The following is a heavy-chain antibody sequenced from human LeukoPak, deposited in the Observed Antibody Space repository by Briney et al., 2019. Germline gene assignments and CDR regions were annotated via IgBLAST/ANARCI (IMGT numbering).Heavy chain of an antibody. CDR1: GGSFSGYY. J-gene: IGHJ4*02. V-gene: IGHV4-34*01. Sequence: SETLSLTCAVYGGSFSGYYWSWIRQPPGKGLEWIGEINHSGSTNYNLSLKSRVTISVDTSKNQFSLKLSSVTAADTAVYYCARGSTTVVTLFDYWGQGTLVTVSS. D-gene: IGHD4-23*01. CDR2: INHSGST. CDR3: ARGSTTVVTLFDY.